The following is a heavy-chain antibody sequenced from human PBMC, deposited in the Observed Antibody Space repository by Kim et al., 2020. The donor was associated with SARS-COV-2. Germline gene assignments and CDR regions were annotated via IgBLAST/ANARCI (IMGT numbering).Heavy chain of an antibody. V-gene: IGHV3-48*02. CDR1: GFTFSSYS. D-gene: IGHD3-3*01. CDR3: ARDTNYDFWSGYSAAFDI. CDR2: ISSSSSTI. J-gene: IGHJ3*02. Sequence: GGSRRLSCAASGFTFSSYSMNWVRQAPGKGLEWVSYISSSSSTIYYADSVKGRFTISRDNAKNSLYLQMNSLRDEDTAVYYCARDTNYDFWSGYSAAFDIWGQGTMVTVSS.